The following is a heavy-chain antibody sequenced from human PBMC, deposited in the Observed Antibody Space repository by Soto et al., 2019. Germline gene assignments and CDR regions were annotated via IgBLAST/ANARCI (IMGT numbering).Heavy chain of an antibody. CDR3: ARAVWFGELLFRRHYYYYGMDP. CDR1: GGSFSGYY. Sequence: KPSETLSLTCAVYGGSFSGYYWSWIRQPPGKGLEWIGEINHSGSTNYNPSLKSRVTISVDTSKNQFSLKLSSVTAADTAVYYCARAVWFGELLFRRHYYYYGMDPWGQGTLVTVSS. D-gene: IGHD3-10*01. CDR2: INHSGST. J-gene: IGHJ6*02. V-gene: IGHV4-34*01.